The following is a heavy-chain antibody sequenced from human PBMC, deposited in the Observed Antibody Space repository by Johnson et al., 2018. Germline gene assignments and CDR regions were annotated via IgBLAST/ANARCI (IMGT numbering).Heavy chain of an antibody. CDR1: VFTFSNFG. Sequence: QVQLVQSGGGVVQPGRSLRLSCAASVFTFSNFGMHWVRQAPGKGLEWVALISYDGNTKYYADSMKGRFTISRDNSKNILFLEMHSLRVEDTAGYFCAKPEEGGLLGWPFDLWGQGTMVIVSS. D-gene: IGHD1-26*01. J-gene: IGHJ3*01. V-gene: IGHV3-30*18. CDR2: ISYDGNTK. CDR3: AKPEEGGLLGWPFDL.